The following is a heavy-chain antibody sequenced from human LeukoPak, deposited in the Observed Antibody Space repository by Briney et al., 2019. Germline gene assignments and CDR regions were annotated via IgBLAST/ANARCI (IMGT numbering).Heavy chain of an antibody. CDR2: INHSGST. V-gene: IGHV4-38-2*02. CDR1: GYSISSGYY. J-gene: IGHJ4*02. CDR3: ARDPPAGTSPY. D-gene: IGHD1-7*01. Sequence: SETLSLTCTVSGYSISSGYYWGWIRQPPGKGLEWIGEINHSGSTNYNSSLKSRVTISVDTSKNQFSLKLRSVSAADTAVYYCARDPPAGTSPYWGQGTLVTVSS.